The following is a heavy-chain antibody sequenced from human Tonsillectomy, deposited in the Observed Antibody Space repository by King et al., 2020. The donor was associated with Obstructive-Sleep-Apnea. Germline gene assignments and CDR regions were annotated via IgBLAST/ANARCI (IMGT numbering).Heavy chain of an antibody. V-gene: IGHV1-69*01. J-gene: IGHJ5*02. D-gene: IGHD3-22*01. CDR2: IIPIFGTA. Sequence: VQLVESGAEVKKPGSSVKFSCKASGGTFSNYAISWVRQAPGQGLEWMGGIIPIFGTANYAQKFQGRVTITADESTTTAYMELSSLRSEDTAVYYCASPTAYYYDSSGYYYWFDPWGQGTLVIVSS. CDR3: ASPTAYYYDSSGYYYWFDP. CDR1: GGTFSNYA.